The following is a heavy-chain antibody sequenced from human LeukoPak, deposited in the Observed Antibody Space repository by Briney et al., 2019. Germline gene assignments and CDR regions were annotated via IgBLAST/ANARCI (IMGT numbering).Heavy chain of an antibody. Sequence: PGGSLRLTCAASGFTFSSFEMNWVRQAPGKGLEWVSYIGGSGSIIYYADSVKGRFTISRDNARNSLYLQMNSLRAEDTAIYYCARSEHSSSSFDYWGQGTLVTVSS. D-gene: IGHD6-6*01. CDR2: IGGSGSII. CDR3: ARSEHSSSSFDY. CDR1: GFTFSSFE. V-gene: IGHV3-48*03. J-gene: IGHJ4*02.